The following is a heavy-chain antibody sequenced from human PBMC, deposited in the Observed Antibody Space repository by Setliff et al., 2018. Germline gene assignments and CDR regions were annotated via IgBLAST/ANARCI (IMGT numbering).Heavy chain of an antibody. D-gene: IGHD2-15*01. CDR1: GFSFSDYY. CDR3: ARRMWGYADY. CDR2: SSSRGTTI. V-gene: IGHV3-11*04. J-gene: IGHJ4*02. Sequence: LRLSCAASGFSFSDYYMSWIRQAPGKGLEWVSYSSSRGTTIHYANSVKGRFTISRDNSKNSLYLQMNSLRVEDTAVYYCARRMWGYADYWGQGTLVTVS.